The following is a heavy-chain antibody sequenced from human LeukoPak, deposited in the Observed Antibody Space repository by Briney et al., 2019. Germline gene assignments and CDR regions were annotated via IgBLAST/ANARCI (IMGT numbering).Heavy chain of an antibody. Sequence: SVKVSCKASGGTFSSYAISWVRQAPGQGLEWMGMIIPILGIANYAQKFQGRVTITADKPTSTAYMELSSLRSEDTAVYYCARREVAGTSGPEYYFDYWGQGTLVTVSS. D-gene: IGHD6-19*01. CDR2: IIPILGIA. V-gene: IGHV1-69*04. J-gene: IGHJ4*02. CDR1: GGTFSSYA. CDR3: ARREVAGTSGPEYYFDY.